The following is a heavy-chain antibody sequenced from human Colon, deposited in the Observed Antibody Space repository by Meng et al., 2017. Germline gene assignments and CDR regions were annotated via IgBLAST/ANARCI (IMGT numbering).Heavy chain of an antibody. Sequence: HGPLLPSGAEVKKPGDSVRVSCEASGYTFASYVISWLRQAPGQGLEWMGWFVNNVDTYSAQKFQGRVIMTTDTHTSTAFMELRSLRSDDTAVYYCARGTPGRSYSDYWGQGTLVTVSS. V-gene: IGHV1-18*01. D-gene: IGHD3-10*01. CDR3: ARGTPGRSYSDY. CDR2: FVNNVDT. J-gene: IGHJ4*02. CDR1: GYTFASYV.